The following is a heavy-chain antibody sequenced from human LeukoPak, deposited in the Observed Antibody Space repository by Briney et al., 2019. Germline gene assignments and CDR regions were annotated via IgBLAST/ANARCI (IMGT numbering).Heavy chain of an antibody. J-gene: IGHJ4*02. CDR3: SEGYFEPFAH. CDR1: GASVSNSH. D-gene: IGHD2/OR15-2a*01. CDR2: LSYTGKT. Sequence: PSETLSLTCAVSGASVSNSHWNWIRQFPGKGLEWIGCLSYTGKTDYNPSLTSRVTISLGTSKNQVSLKLRSVTAADTAVYYCSEGYFEPFAHWGQGTLVTVSS. V-gene: IGHV4-59*02.